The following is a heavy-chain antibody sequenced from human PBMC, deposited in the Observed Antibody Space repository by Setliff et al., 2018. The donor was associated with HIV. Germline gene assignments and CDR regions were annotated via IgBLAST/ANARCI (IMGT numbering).Heavy chain of an antibody. CDR2: ISGSGSTI. Sequence: PGGSLRLSCAASGFTFSSYAMSWVRQAPGKGLEWVSYISGSGSTIYYADSVKGRFTISRDNAKNTLYLQMNSLRVEDTAVYYCARDDWTCSDGTCFPITFDYWGQGTLVTVSS. D-gene: IGHD2-15*01. V-gene: IGHV3-48*04. CDR3: ARDDWTCSDGTCFPITFDY. J-gene: IGHJ4*02. CDR1: GFTFSSYA.